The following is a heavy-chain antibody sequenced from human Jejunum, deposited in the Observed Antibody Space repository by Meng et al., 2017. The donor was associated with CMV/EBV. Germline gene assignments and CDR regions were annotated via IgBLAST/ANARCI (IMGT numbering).Heavy chain of an antibody. Sequence: GFDFSSHAMHWVRQAPGKGLEWMAVVSYDGTNTYHADSILGRFTVSRDNNRNTVSLQMKRVTSDVTGLYYCVRSPLSVARDFYFDHWGQGAQVTVSS. J-gene: IGHJ4*02. CDR3: VRSPLSVARDFYFDH. V-gene: IGHV3-30*04. D-gene: IGHD5/OR15-5a*01. CDR2: VSYDGTNT. CDR1: GFDFSSHA.